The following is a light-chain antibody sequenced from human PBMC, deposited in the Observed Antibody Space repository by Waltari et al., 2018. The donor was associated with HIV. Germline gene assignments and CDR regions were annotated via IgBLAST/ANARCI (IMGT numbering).Light chain of an antibody. CDR3: CSYAGSSTSYV. CDR1: SSDVGSYNL. J-gene: IGLJ1*01. Sequence: QSALTQPASVSGSPGQSITISCTGTSSDVGSYNLVSWYQQHPGKAPKLMIYEVSKRPSGVSNPFSGSKSGNTASLTISGLQAEDEAEYYCCSYAGSSTSYVFGTGTKVTVL. V-gene: IGLV2-23*02. CDR2: EVS.